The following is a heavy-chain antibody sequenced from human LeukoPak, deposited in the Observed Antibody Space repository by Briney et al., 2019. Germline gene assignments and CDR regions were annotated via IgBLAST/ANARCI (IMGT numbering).Heavy chain of an antibody. V-gene: IGHV4-39*02. CDR2: IYCSGDT. CDR1: GVSISSSNSY. Sequence: SETLSLTCTVSGVSISSSNSYWGWIRQPPGKGLEWIGSIYCSGDTYYNASLKSQVSISIDTSKNQFSLKLSSVTAADTAVYYCARDGPYDFWSGYYKRPYYFDYWGQGTLVTVSS. J-gene: IGHJ4*02. CDR3: ARDGPYDFWSGYYKRPYYFDY. D-gene: IGHD3-3*01.